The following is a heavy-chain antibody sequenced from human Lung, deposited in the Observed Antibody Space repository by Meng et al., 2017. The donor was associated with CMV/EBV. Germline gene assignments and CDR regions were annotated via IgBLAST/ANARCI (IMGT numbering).Heavy chain of an antibody. CDR2: ISWNSGSI. V-gene: IGHV3-9*03. D-gene: IGHD4-23*01. J-gene: IGHJ4*02. CDR1: GLTFDDYA. Sequence: SXRLXXAASGLTFDDYAMHCVRQAPGKGLESVSGISWNSGSIGYADTVKGRITISRDNAKNSLYLQMNSVRAEDIALSYCESGLCGGNSGGFDYWGQGXLVTVSS. CDR3: ESGLCGGNSGGFDY.